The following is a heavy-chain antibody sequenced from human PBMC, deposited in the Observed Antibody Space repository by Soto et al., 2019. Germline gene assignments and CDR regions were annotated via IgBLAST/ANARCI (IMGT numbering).Heavy chain of an antibody. V-gene: IGHV2-5*01. Sequence: QITLEETGPTLVKPTQTLTLTCTFSGFSLTTGRVGVGWIRQPPGKALEWLAVIHWNDDNHYSPSLKSRLSITKDTSKNQVVLTLTNMDPVDTATYYCTHRLVGSGQGYWGQGTLVTVSS. CDR3: THRLVGSGQGY. D-gene: IGHD2-15*01. CDR1: GFSLTTGRVG. J-gene: IGHJ4*02. CDR2: IHWNDDN.